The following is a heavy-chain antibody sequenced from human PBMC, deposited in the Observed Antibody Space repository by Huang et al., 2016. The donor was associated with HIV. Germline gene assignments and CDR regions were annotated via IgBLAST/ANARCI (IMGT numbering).Heavy chain of an antibody. CDR1: GYSFRSYW. V-gene: IGHV5-51*03. Sequence: EVQLVQSGAEVKKPGESLRISCKGSGYSFRSYWIGWVRQMPGKGLEWMRIIDPGDADTSYSPACQGLVTISADKSISPAYRQWRSLKASDTAMYYCAREGGSRYYMDVWGKGTTVTVSS. CDR3: AREGGSRYYMDV. D-gene: IGHD3-16*01. J-gene: IGHJ6*03. CDR2: IDPGDADT.